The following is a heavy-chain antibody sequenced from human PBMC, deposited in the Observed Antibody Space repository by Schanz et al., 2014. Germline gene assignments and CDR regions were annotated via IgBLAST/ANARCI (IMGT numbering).Heavy chain of an antibody. J-gene: IGHJ6*02. CDR2: ISSGSSYA. CDR3: AKGMGDCNGGTCYDYYYYGLDV. D-gene: IGHD2-15*01. Sequence: QVQLVESGGGLVKPGGSLRLSCAASGFTFRDYYMSWIRQAPGKGLEWVSDISSGSSYANYADSVKGRFTISRDNAKNSLYLQMNSLRAEDTAVYYCAKGMGDCNGGTCYDYYYYGLDVWGQGTTVTVSS. CDR1: GFTFRDYY. V-gene: IGHV3-11*05.